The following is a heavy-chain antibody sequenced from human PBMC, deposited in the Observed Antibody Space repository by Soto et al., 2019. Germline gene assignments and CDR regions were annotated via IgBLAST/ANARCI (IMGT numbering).Heavy chain of an antibody. CDR2: IKSKVNGATT. V-gene: IGHV3-15*07. CDR3: TTDSYSTMLVVRFDY. Sequence: GGSLRLSCASSGFIFSNAWINWVRQAPGGGLEWVGRIKSKVNGATTDFAAPVKGRFAISRDDSRHIVYLQMNSLRIEDTAVYYCTTDSYSTMLVVRFDYWGHGTPVTVSS. J-gene: IGHJ4*01. D-gene: IGHD3-22*01. CDR1: GFIFSNAW.